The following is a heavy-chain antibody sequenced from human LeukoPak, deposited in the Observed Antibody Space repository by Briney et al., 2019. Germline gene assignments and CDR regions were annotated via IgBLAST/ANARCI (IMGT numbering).Heavy chain of an antibody. D-gene: IGHD2-15*01. CDR2: TKHDGTT. J-gene: IGHJ4*02. V-gene: IGHV4-34*01. Sequence: SEALSLTCAVYGASFIGSFWSWIRQPPGKGLEWIGETKHDGTTNYNPSLKSRFTMSIDTSKNQFFLKVNSLTAADTAVYYCARGFSGVVARDWGQGTLVTVSS. CDR1: GASFIGSF. CDR3: ARGFSGVVARD.